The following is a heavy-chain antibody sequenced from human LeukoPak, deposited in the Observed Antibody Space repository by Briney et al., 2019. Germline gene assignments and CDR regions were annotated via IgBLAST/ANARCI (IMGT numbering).Heavy chain of an antibody. CDR2: IYYSGST. Sequence: SETLSLTCTVSGGSISSSSYYWGWIRQPPGKGLEWIGSIYYSGSTYYNPSLKSRVTISVDTSKNQFSLKLSSVTAADTAVYYCAKTHSHFPPYFDYWGQGTLVIVSS. V-gene: IGHV4-39*01. D-gene: IGHD4-11*01. J-gene: IGHJ4*02. CDR1: GGSISSSSYY. CDR3: AKTHSHFPPYFDY.